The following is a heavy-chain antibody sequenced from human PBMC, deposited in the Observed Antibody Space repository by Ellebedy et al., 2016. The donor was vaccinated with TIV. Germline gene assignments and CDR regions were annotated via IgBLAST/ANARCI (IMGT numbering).Heavy chain of an antibody. D-gene: IGHD5-18*01. CDR3: ARTVDTSMVSWFDP. Sequence: GESLKISCAASGFTFSSYGMHWVRQAPGKGLEWVAVIWYDGSNKYYADPVKGRFTISRDNSKNTLYLQMNSLRAEDTAVYYCARTVDTSMVSWFDPWGQGTLVTVSS. V-gene: IGHV3-33*01. CDR1: GFTFSSYG. CDR2: IWYDGSNK. J-gene: IGHJ5*02.